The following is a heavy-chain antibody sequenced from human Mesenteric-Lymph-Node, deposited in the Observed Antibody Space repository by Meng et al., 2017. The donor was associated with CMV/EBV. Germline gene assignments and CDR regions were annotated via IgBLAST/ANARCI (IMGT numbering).Heavy chain of an antibody. CDR2: IKQDGSIK. Sequence: GGSLRLSCAVSGFTFDSYWMSWVRQAPGKGLEWVANIKQDGSIKYYVDSVKGRFTISRDSAKNSLYLQLNSLRAEDTAVYYCAKNWDAGYTHGYSADYWGQGTLVTVSS. CDR1: GFTFDSYW. J-gene: IGHJ4*02. D-gene: IGHD5-18*01. V-gene: IGHV3-7*01. CDR3: AKNWDAGYTHGYSADY.